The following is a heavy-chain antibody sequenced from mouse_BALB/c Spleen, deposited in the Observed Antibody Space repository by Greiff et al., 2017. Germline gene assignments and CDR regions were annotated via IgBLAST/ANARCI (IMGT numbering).Heavy chain of an antibody. Sequence: EVKLMESGGGLVKPGGSLKLSCAASGFTFSSYAMSWVRQTPEKRLEWVATISSGGSYTYYPDSVKGRFTISRDNAKNTLYLQMSSLRSEDTAMYYCARHAETARATSYAMDYWGQGTSVTVSS. D-gene: IGHD3-2*01. CDR1: GFTFSSYA. CDR2: ISSGGSYT. V-gene: IGHV5-9-3*01. J-gene: IGHJ4*01. CDR3: ARHAETARATSYAMDY.